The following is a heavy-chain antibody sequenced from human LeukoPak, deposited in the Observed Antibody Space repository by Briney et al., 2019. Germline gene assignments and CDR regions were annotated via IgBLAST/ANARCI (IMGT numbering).Heavy chain of an antibody. J-gene: IGHJ4*02. CDR1: GGSISSSSYY. CDR2: IYYSGST. Sequence: ASETLSLTCTVSGGSISSSSYYWGWIRQPPGKGLEWIGSIYYSGSTYYNPSLKSRVTISVDTSKNQFSLKLSSVTAADTAVYYCARDRDYGGNDRPFDYWGQGTLVTVSS. D-gene: IGHD4-23*01. CDR3: ARDRDYGGNDRPFDY. V-gene: IGHV4-39*07.